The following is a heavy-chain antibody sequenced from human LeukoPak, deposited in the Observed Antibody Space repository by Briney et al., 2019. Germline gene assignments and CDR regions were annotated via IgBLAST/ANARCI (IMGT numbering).Heavy chain of an antibody. D-gene: IGHD5-24*01. CDR3: ARVEMATTQGPHDAFDI. J-gene: IGHJ3*02. Sequence: SVKVSCKASGGTFISYAISWVRQAPGQGLEWMGGIIPIFGTANYAQKFQGRVTITADESTSTAYMELSSLRSEDTAVYYCARVEMATTQGPHDAFDIWGQGTMVTVSS. CDR1: GGTFISYA. CDR2: IIPIFGTA. V-gene: IGHV1-69*13.